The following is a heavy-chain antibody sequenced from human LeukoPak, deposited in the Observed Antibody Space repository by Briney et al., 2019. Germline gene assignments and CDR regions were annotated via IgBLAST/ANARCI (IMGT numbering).Heavy chain of an antibody. J-gene: IGHJ2*01. CDR2: INHSGST. D-gene: IGHD3-22*01. CDR3: ARVTSSGYYSSYFDL. V-gene: IGHV4-34*01. CDR1: GFTFSSYA. Sequence: GSLRLSCAASGFTFSSYAMSWIRQPPGKGLEWIGEINHSGSTNYNPSLKSRVTISVDTSKNQFSLKLSSVTAADTAVYYCARVTSSGYYSSYFDLWGRGTLVTVSS.